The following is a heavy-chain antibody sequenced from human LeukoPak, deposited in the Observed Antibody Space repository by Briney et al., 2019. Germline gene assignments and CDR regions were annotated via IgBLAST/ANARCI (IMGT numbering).Heavy chain of an antibody. CDR2: INHSGST. D-gene: IGHD3-16*02. CDR3: AREMLYGGVIGY. Sequence: SETLSLTCAVYGGSFSGYYWSWIRQPPGKGLEWIGEINHSGSTNYNPSLKSRVTISVDTSKNQFSLKLSSVTAADTAVYYCAREMLYGGVIGYWGQGTLVAVSS. V-gene: IGHV4-34*01. CDR1: GGSFSGYY. J-gene: IGHJ4*02.